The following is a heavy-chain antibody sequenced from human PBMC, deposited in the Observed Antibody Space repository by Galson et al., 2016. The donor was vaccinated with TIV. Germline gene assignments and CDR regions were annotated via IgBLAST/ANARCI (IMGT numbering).Heavy chain of an antibody. Sequence: SVKVSCKASGGTFSSYDISWLRQIPGQGFEWMGRINPAVGLIKYAERFQGRFTITAAYMELSSLRSEDTAVYYCSSASHLVPTVHHYWGQGTLITVSS. CDR3: SSASHLVPTVHHY. CDR2: INPAVGLI. CDR1: GGTFSSYD. J-gene: IGHJ4*01. D-gene: IGHD3-3*02. V-gene: IGHV1-69*04.